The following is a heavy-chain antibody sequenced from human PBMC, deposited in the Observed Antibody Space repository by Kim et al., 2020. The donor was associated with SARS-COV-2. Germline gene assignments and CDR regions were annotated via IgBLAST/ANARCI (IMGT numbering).Heavy chain of an antibody. D-gene: IGHD3-22*01. CDR1: GVSFDSSA. V-gene: IGHV3-30-3*01. CDR2: ISFDGGNK. CDR3: ARGNYYEWVGLSDYYNG. Sequence: GGSLRLSCAASGVSFDSSAMNWVRQAPGKGLEWVAVISFDGGNKAYADSVKGRFTISRDNSKSTLHLQMNSLRVEDTAVYYCARGNYYEWVGLSDYYNG. J-gene: IGHJ6*01.